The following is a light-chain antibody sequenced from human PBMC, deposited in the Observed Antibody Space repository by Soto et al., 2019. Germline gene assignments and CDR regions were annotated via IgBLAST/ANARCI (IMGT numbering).Light chain of an antibody. CDR3: QQDNDNWT. J-gene: IGKJ1*01. CDR1: QSISSW. CDR2: KAS. V-gene: IGKV1-5*03. Sequence: DIQMTQSPSTLSASVGDRVTITCRASQSISSWLAWYQQKPGKAPKLLIYKASTLQSGVPSRFSGSGSGTEFTLAISSLQPDDSATYYCQQDNDNWTSGQGTKV.